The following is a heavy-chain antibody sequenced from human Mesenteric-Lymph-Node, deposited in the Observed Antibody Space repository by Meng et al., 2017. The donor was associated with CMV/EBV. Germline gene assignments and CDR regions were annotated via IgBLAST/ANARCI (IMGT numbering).Heavy chain of an antibody. CDR3: AGGIAAVGSRWFDP. CDR2: IIPILGIA. D-gene: IGHD6-13*01. Sequence: VQLVQSGAEVKKPGSSVKLSCKASGGTFSSYTISWVRQAPGQGLEWMGRIIPILGIANYAQKFQGRVMITADKSTSTAYMELSSLRSEDTAVYYCAGGIAAVGSRWFDPWGQGTLVTVSS. J-gene: IGHJ5*02. CDR1: GGTFSSYT. V-gene: IGHV1-69*02.